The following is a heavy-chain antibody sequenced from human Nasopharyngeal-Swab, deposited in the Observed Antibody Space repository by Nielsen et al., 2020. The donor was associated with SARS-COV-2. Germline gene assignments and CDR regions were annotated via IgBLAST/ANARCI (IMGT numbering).Heavy chain of an antibody. V-gene: IGHV3-21*01. Sequence: GESLKISCAASGFTFTSYSMNWVRRAPGKGLEWVATISRSSTYVYYGDSVKGRFTISRDNAQNSLYLQMNSLRAEDTAVYYCTRDNEGDKNYDYIWGCYRPYYWGQGTLVTVSS. D-gene: IGHD3-16*02. CDR3: TRDNEGDKNYDYIWGCYRPYY. J-gene: IGHJ4*02. CDR2: ISRSSTYV. CDR1: GFTFTSYS.